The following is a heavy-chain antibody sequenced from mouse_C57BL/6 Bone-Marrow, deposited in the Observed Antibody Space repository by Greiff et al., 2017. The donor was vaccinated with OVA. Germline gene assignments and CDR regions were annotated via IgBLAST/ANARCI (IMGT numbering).Heavy chain of an antibody. CDR2: IDPSDSYT. Sequence: QVQLQQPGAELVKPGASVKLSCKASGYTFTSYWMQWVKQRPGQGLEWIGEIDPSDSYTNYNQKFKGKATLTVDTSSSTAYMQLSSLTSEDSAVYYCATVVATRSYWYFDVWGTGTTVTVSS. CDR1: GYTFTSYW. D-gene: IGHD1-1*01. CDR3: ATVVATRSYWYFDV. J-gene: IGHJ1*03. V-gene: IGHV1-50*01.